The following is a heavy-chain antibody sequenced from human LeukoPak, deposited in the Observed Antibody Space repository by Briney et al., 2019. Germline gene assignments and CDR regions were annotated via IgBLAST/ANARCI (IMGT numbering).Heavy chain of an antibody. CDR2: IYYSGST. CDR3: ARESDDSSGYYYQNYFDY. D-gene: IGHD3-22*01. V-gene: IGHV4-59*01. Sequence: SETLSLTCTVSGGSISSYYWSWIRQPPGKGLEWIGYIYYSGSTNYNPSLKSRVTISVDTSKNQFSLKLSSVTAADTAVYYCARESDDSSGYYYQNYFDYWGQGTLVTVSS. J-gene: IGHJ4*02. CDR1: GGSISSYY.